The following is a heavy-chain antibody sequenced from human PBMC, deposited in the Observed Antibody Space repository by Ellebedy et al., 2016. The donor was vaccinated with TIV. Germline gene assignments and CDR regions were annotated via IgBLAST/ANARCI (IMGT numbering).Heavy chain of an antibody. CDR1: GGSLSSSTYF. V-gene: IGHV4-39*07. CDR2: INYSGST. Sequence: SETLSLTCTVSGGSLSSSTYFWGWVRQPPGKRLEWIGSINYSGSTNYNPSLKSRVTISVDTSKNQFSLKLSSVTAADTAVYYCAREGPYQLAKVLRASNWFDPWGQGTLVTVSS. D-gene: IGHD2-2*01. J-gene: IGHJ5*02. CDR3: AREGPYQLAKVLRASNWFDP.